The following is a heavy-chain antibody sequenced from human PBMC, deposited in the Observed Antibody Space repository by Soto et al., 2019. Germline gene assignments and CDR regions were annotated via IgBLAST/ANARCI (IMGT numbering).Heavy chain of an antibody. D-gene: IGHD6-19*01. J-gene: IGHJ6*03. CDR2: INSDGSST. CDR1: GFTFSNYW. V-gene: IGHV3-74*01. Sequence: SGGSLRLSCAASGFTFSNYWMHWVRQAPGKGLVWVSRINSDGSSTNYADSVKGRFTISRDNAKNTLYLQMNSLRAEDTAVYYCARGVQSGRVDYYYYYMDVWGKGTTVTVSS. CDR3: ARGVQSGRVDYYYYYMDV.